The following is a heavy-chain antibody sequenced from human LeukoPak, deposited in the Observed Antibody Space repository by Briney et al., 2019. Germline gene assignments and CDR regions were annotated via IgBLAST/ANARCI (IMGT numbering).Heavy chain of an antibody. J-gene: IGHJ4*02. Sequence: GSLRLSCAASGFTFSSYEMNWVRQAPGKGLEWVAFARYDEDNKYYADSVKGRFTISRDNSKNTLYLQMNSLRAEDTAVYYCAKDTSTISVSGTCFDYWGQGTLVTVSS. CDR1: GFTFSSYE. CDR3: AKDTSTISVSGTCFDY. V-gene: IGHV3-30*02. D-gene: IGHD6-19*01. CDR2: ARYDEDNK.